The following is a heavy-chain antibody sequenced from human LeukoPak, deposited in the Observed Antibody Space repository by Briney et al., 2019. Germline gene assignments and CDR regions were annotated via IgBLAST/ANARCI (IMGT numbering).Heavy chain of an antibody. J-gene: IGHJ6*03. V-gene: IGHV1-2*02. Sequence: ASVKVSCKASGYTFTGYYMHWVRQAPGQGLEWMGWINPNSGGTNYAQKFQGRVTMTRDTSISTAYMELSRLRSDDTAAYYCARDRAPYLPGYYYYYMDVWGKGTTVTVSS. CDR2: INPNSGGT. CDR1: GYTFTGYY. D-gene: IGHD3-10*01. CDR3: ARDRAPYLPGYYYYYMDV.